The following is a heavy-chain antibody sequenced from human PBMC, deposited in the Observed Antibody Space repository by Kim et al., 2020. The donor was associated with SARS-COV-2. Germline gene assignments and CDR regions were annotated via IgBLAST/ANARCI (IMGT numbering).Heavy chain of an antibody. Sequence: SETLSLTCTVSGGSISSSSYYWGWIRQPPGKGLEWIVCIYYSGSTYYNPSLKSRVTISVDTSKNQFSLKLSPGTAAATAVYYCARDLVVPAAIPAGPYYFDYWGQGTLVTVCS. CDR3: ARDLVVPAAIPAGPYYFDY. CDR2: IYYSGST. J-gene: IGHJ4*02. CDR1: GGSISSSSYY. D-gene: IGHD2-2*01. V-gene: IGHV4-39*07.